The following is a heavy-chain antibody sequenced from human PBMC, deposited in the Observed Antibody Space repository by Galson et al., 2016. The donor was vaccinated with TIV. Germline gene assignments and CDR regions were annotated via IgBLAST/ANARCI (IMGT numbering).Heavy chain of an antibody. CDR2: IIPIVGMT. CDR1: GGTFSSYS. D-gene: IGHD1-26*01. Sequence: SVKVSCKASGGTFSSYSVSWVRQAPGQGLEWMGRIIPIVGMTNYAQKFQGKITITADTSTTTADLELSSLRSEDTAVYYCARRHRGSKNGFDMWGQGTMVTVSS. CDR3: ARRHRGSKNGFDM. J-gene: IGHJ3*02. V-gene: IGHV1-69*02.